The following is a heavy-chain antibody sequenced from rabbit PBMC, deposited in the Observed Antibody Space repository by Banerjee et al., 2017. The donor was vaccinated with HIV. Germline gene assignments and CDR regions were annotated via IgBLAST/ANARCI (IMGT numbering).Heavy chain of an antibody. J-gene: IGHJ6*01. CDR2: ISIGDGST. CDR3: ARDLAGVIGWNFGL. V-gene: IGHV1S45*01. D-gene: IGHD4-1*01. CDR1: FSFSSSYW. Sequence: FSFSSSYWMCWVRQAPGKGLEWIGCISIGDGSTYYASWVNGRFTISKASWTTVTLQMTSLTAADTASYFCARDLAGVIGWNFGLWGPGTLVTVS.